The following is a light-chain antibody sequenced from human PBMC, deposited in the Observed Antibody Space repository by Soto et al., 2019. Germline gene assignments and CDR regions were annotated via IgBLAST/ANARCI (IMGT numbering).Light chain of an antibody. CDR1: QNINTW. V-gene: IGKV1-5*03. CDR2: KAS. CDR3: QQYNNYFWA. Sequence: DIQMTQAPTTVSASRKNRVTITSRDSQNINTWLAWYQQKPGKAHKFLILKASTLESGVLSRLRGSGSGLGFTLSIRSLQPDDLGPYYCQQYNNYFWAFGQGTMVDI. J-gene: IGKJ1*01.